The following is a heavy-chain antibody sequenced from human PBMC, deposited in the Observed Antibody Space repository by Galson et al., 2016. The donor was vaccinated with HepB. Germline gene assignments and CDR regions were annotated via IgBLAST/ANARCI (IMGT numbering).Heavy chain of an antibody. CDR1: GFIFSHYG. CDR3: ATEDLSSPGNGALDI. J-gene: IGHJ3*02. Sequence: SLRLSCAASGFIFSHYGMHWVRQAPGEGLEWVAMIWFDGSSKHHSDSVRGRFTISRDNSKNTLYLEMNSLRAEDTAVYYCATEDLSSPGNGALDIWGQGAKVTGSS. V-gene: IGHV3-33*03. CDR2: IWFDGSSK. D-gene: IGHD6-13*01.